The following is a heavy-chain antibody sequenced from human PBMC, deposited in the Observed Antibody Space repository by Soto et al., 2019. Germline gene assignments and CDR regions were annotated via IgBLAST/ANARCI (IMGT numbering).Heavy chain of an antibody. Sequence: SVKVSCKASGGTSSNYVISWLRQAPGQGLEWMGGIIPMFGTTIYAQKFQGRVTITADASTTTAYMELSSLRSDDTAVYYCARDYYDSSGYYYSDYWGQGTLVTVSS. D-gene: IGHD3-22*01. CDR1: GGTSSNYV. J-gene: IGHJ4*02. CDR2: IIPMFGTT. V-gene: IGHV1-69*13. CDR3: ARDYYDSSGYYYSDY.